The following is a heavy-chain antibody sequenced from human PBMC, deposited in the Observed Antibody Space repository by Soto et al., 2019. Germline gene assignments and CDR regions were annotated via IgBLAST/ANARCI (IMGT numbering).Heavy chain of an antibody. CDR2: IYYSGDT. CDR3: ARHCRVDTAMAIDY. Sequence: SETLSLTCTVSGGSISSDSFYWAWIRQPPGKGLEWIGIIYYSGDTYYNPSLAGRLTMSVDTSNQFSLTLRSVTAADTAVYYCARHCRVDTAMAIDYWGQGTLVTVSS. D-gene: IGHD5-18*01. J-gene: IGHJ4*02. CDR1: GGSISSDSFY. V-gene: IGHV4-39*01.